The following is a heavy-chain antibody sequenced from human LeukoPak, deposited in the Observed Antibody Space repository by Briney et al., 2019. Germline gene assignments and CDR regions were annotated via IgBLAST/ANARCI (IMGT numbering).Heavy chain of an antibody. CDR3: ASRVYGDHYYYYMDV. Sequence: ETLSLTCTVSGGSISSSSYYWGWIRQPPGKGLEWVSAISGSGGSTYYADSVKGRFTISRDNSKNTLYLQMNSLRAEDTAVYYCASRVYGDHYYYYMDVWGKGTTVTVSS. D-gene: IGHD4-17*01. J-gene: IGHJ6*03. V-gene: IGHV3-23*01. CDR2: ISGSGGST. CDR1: GGSISSSSYY.